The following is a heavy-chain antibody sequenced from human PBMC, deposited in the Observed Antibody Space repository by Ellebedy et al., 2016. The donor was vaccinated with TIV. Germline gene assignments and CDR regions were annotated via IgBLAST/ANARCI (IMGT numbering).Heavy chain of an antibody. V-gene: IGHV4-59*08. CDR3: ASTPFSAGSGYHPHDY. D-gene: IGHD5-12*01. CDR1: GFTFDDYA. Sequence: ESLKISCAGSGFTFDDYAMHWIRQPPGKGLEWIGYIYYNENTNYNPSLKSRVTISVDTSKNQFSLNLNSVTAADTAVYFCASTPFSAGSGYHPHDYWGQGILVTVSS. J-gene: IGHJ4*02. CDR2: IYYNENT.